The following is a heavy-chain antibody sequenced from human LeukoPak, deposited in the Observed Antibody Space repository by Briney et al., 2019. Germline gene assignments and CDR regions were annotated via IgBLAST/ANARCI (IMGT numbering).Heavy chain of an antibody. CDR1: GVSISSSY. Sequence: SETLSLTCAVSGVSISSSYWSWIRQPPGKGLGWIGYIDYNGSTNYNPSLKSRVTISLDTSKNQFSLKLSSGTAADTAVYYCARGGGDFDYWGQGTLVTVSS. CDR3: ARGGGDFDY. V-gene: IGHV4-59*01. CDR2: IDYNGST. J-gene: IGHJ4*02. D-gene: IGHD3-16*01.